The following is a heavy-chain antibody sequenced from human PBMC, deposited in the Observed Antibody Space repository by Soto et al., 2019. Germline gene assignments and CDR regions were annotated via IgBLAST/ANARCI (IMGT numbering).Heavy chain of an antibody. CDR2: ISGSGGST. J-gene: IGHJ4*02. CDR3: AKVGSRYDFWSGYQFDY. V-gene: IGHV3-23*01. Sequence: GGSLRLSCAASGFTFSSYAMSWVRQAPGKGLEWVSAISGSGGSTYYADSVKGRFTISRDNSKNTLYLQMNSLRAEDTAVYYCAKVGSRYDFWSGYQFDYWGQGTLVTVSS. D-gene: IGHD3-3*01. CDR1: GFTFSSYA.